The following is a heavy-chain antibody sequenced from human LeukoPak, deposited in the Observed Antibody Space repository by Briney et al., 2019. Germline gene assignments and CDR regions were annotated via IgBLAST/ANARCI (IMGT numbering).Heavy chain of an antibody. CDR2: ISAYNGDT. CDR1: GYTFTSYG. CDR3: ARDRPSTVPTDY. J-gene: IGHJ4*02. Sequence: VKVSCKASGYTFTSYGISWVRQAPGQGLEWMGWISAYNGDTNYAQKLQGRVTMTRDTSISTAYMELSRLRSDDTAVYYCARDRPSTVPTDYWGQGTLVTVSS. V-gene: IGHV1-18*01. D-gene: IGHD4-11*01.